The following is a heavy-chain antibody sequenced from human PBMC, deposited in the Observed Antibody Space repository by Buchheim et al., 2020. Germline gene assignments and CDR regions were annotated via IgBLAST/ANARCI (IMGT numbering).Heavy chain of an antibody. CDR2: INHSGST. D-gene: IGHD2-2*01. CDR1: GGSFSGYY. J-gene: IGHJ4*02. CDR3: ARGVVPATLDY. Sequence: QVQLQQWGAGLLKPSETLSLTCAVYGGSFSGYYWSWIRQPPGKGLEWIGEINHSGSTNYNPSLKSRVTKSVDTTKNKFSLKLSSVTAADTAVYYCARGVVPATLDYWGQGTL. V-gene: IGHV4-34*01.